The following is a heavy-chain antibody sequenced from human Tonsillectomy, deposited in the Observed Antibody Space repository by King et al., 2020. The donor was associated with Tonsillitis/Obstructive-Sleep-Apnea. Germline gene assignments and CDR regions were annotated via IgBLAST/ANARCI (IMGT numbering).Heavy chain of an antibody. CDR3: VRGGRYTYGCLDY. V-gene: IGHV3-74*01. J-gene: IGHJ4*02. CDR1: GFTFSSYW. Sequence: VQLVESGGGLVQPGGSLRLSCAASGFTFSSYWIYWVRQAPGKGLVWVSRINSDGSNTNYADSVKGRFTISRDNAKNTLYLQMNSLRAEDTALYYCVRGGRYTYGCLDYWGQGTLVTVSS. D-gene: IGHD5-18*01. CDR2: INSDGSNT.